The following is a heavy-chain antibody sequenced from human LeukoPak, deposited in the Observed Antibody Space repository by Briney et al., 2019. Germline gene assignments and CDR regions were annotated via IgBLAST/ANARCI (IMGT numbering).Heavy chain of an antibody. CDR2: IRYDGSNK. CDR3: AKATMVRGVDISYYYYGMDV. J-gene: IGHJ6*02. D-gene: IGHD3-10*01. V-gene: IGHV3-30*02. Sequence: GGSLRLSCAAAGFTFSSYGMHWVRQAPGKGLEWVAFIRYDGSNKYYADSVKGRFTISRDNSKNTLYLQMNSLRAEDTAVYYCAKATMVRGVDISYYYYGMDVWGQGTTVTVSS. CDR1: GFTFSSYG.